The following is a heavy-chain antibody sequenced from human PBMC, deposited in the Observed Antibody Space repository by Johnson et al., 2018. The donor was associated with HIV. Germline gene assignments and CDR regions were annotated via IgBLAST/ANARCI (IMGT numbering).Heavy chain of an antibody. V-gene: IGHV3-30*14. D-gene: IGHD2-15*01. CDR3: AKDAYCSGGRCYGFGAFDI. CDR2: ISYDGSNN. Sequence: QVQLVESGGGVVQPGRSLRLSCAASGFTFNSYAMHWVCQAPGKGLEWVAVISYDGSNNYYADSVTGRFTISRDNSKNTVYLQMNSLRAEDTAVFYCAKDAYCSGGRCYGFGAFDIWGQGTMVTVSS. CDR1: GFTFNSYA. J-gene: IGHJ3*02.